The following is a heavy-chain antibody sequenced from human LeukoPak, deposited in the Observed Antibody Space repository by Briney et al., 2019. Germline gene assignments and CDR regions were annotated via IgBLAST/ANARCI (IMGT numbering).Heavy chain of an antibody. J-gene: IGHJ3*02. Sequence: SETLSLTCTVSGGSISSGDYYWGWIRQPPGKGLEWIGSIYHSGSTYYNPSLKSRVTISVDTSKNQFSLKLGSVTAADTAVYYCARLINTAMVPDAFDIWGQGTMVTVSS. CDR3: ARLINTAMVPDAFDI. V-gene: IGHV4-39*07. D-gene: IGHD5-18*01. CDR1: GGSISSGDYY. CDR2: IYHSGST.